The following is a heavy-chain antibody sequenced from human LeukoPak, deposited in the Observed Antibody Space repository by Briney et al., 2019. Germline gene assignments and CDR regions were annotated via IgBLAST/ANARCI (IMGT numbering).Heavy chain of an antibody. D-gene: IGHD2-2*01. J-gene: IGHJ4*02. CDR3: ARVGIVVVPAAIPHFDY. V-gene: IGHV4-59*01. CDR2: IYYSGST. CDR1: GGSISSYY. Sequence: PSETLSLTCTVSGGSISSYYWSWIRQPPGKGREGSGYIYYSGSTNYNPSLKSRVTISVDTSKNQFPLKLSSVTAADTAVYYCARVGIVVVPAAIPHFDYWGQGTLVTVSS.